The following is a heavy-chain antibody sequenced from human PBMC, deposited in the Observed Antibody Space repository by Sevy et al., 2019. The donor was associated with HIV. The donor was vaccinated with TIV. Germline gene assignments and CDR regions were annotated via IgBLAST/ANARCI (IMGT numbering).Heavy chain of an antibody. Sequence: SETLSLTCTVSGGSVSSGSYYWSWIRQPPGKGLEWIGYIYYSGSTNYNPSLKSRVTISVDTSKNQFSLKLSSVTAADTAVYYCARAQDGGSAGTQAISWFDPWGQGTLVTVSS. V-gene: IGHV4-61*01. CDR2: IYYSGST. J-gene: IGHJ5*02. CDR3: ARAQDGGSAGTQAISWFDP. CDR1: GGSVSSGSYY. D-gene: IGHD1-1*01.